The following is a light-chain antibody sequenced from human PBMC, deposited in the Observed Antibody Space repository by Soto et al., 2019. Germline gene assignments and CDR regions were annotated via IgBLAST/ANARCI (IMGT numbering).Light chain of an antibody. V-gene: IGLV2-14*01. J-gene: IGLJ3*02. CDR1: RSDVGIYNY. CDR3: ASYTSTSTLVV. Sequence: QSALTQPASVSGSPGQSITISCTGTRSDVGIYNYVSWYQHHPGKAPKLLIYGVLDRPSGLSDRFSGSKSGNTASLTISGLPAEDEADYCCASYTSTSTLVVFGGGTKVTVL. CDR2: GVL.